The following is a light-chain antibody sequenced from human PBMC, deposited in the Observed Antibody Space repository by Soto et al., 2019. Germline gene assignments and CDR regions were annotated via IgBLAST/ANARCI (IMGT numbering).Light chain of an antibody. CDR1: SSDVGGYNY. Sequence: QSALTQPASVSGSPGQSITISCTGTSSDVGGYNYVSWYQQHPGRAPKLLIYDVSYRPSGVSGRFSGSKSGNTASLTISGLQAEDEAEYYCSSYTSGSTFGVFGTGIKVTVL. CDR2: DVS. CDR3: SSYTSGSTFGV. J-gene: IGLJ1*01. V-gene: IGLV2-14*01.